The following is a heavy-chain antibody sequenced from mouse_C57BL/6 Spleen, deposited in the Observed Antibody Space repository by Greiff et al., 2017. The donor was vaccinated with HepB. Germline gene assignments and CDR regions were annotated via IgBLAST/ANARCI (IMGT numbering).Heavy chain of an antibody. Sequence: EVQVVESGGGLVQSGRSLRLSCATSGFTFSDFYMEWVRQAPGKGLEWIAASRNKANDYTTEYSASVKGRFIVSRDTSQSILYLQMNALRAEDTAIYYCARDGNYDYYAMDYWGQGTSVTVSS. CDR2: SRNKANDYTT. J-gene: IGHJ4*01. CDR3: ARDGNYDYYAMDY. V-gene: IGHV7-1*01. D-gene: IGHD2-1*01. CDR1: GFTFSDFY.